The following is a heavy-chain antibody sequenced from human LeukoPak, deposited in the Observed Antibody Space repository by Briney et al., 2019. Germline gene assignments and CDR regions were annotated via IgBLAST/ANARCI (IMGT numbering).Heavy chain of an antibody. CDR2: INSDGSST. J-gene: IGHJ3*02. D-gene: IGHD5-12*01. CDR3: ARDRGYDNAFDI. CDR1: GFTFSSYA. V-gene: IGHV3-74*01. Sequence: GGSLRLSCAASGFTFSSYAMHWVRQAPGKGLVWVSRINSDGSSTTYADSVKGRFTISRDNAKNTLYLQMNSLRAEDTAVYYCARDRGYDNAFDIWGQGTMVTVSS.